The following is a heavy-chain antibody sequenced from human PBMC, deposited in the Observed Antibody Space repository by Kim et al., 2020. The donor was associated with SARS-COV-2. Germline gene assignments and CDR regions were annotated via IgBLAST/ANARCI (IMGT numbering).Heavy chain of an antibody. CDR3: AKTLSRYFDWLLYFDY. V-gene: IGHV3-9*01. CDR2: ISWNSGSI. CDR1: GFTFDDYA. D-gene: IGHD3-9*01. Sequence: GGSLRLSCAASGFTFDDYAMHWVRQAPGKGLEWVSGISWNSGSIGYADSVKGRFTISRDNAKNSLYLQMNSLRAEDTALYYCAKTLSRYFDWLLYFDYWG. J-gene: IGHJ4*01.